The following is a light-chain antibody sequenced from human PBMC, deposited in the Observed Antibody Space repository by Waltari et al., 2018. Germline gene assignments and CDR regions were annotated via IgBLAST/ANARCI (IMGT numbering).Light chain of an antibody. Sequence: DTVLTQSPLSLPVTPGEPASISCRSSQSLLHDNGYNYLDWYLQKPGQSPQLLIYLGSNRASGVPDRFSGSESGTDFTLKISRVEAEDVGVYYCMQALATPLTFGGGTKLEIK. J-gene: IGKJ4*01. CDR2: LGS. CDR3: MQALATPLT. CDR1: QSLLHDNGYNY. V-gene: IGKV2-28*01.